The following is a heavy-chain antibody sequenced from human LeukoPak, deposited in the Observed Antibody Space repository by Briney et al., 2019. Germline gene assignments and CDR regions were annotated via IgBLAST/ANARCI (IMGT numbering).Heavy chain of an antibody. V-gene: IGHV3-74*01. J-gene: IGHJ4*02. Sequence: GGSLRLPCAASGFTFSSYGMHWVRQAPGKGLVWVSRIKYDASSTSYADSVKGRFTISRDNAKNTLYLQMNSLRAEDTAVYYCARGATYAYYQDYWGQGTLVTVSS. D-gene: IGHD1-26*01. CDR2: IKYDASST. CDR1: GFTFSSYG. CDR3: ARGATYAYYQDY.